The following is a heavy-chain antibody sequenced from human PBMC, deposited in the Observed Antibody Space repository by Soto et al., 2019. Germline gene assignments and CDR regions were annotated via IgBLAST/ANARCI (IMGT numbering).Heavy chain of an antibody. CDR2: ISSNGGST. V-gene: IGHV3-64*01. CDR3: ARVKAAWGNTAMVNDY. D-gene: IGHD5-18*01. Sequence: GGSLRLSCAASGFAFSSYAMHWVRQAPGKGLEYVSAISSNGGSTYYANSVKGRFTISRDNSKNTLYLQMGSLRAEDMAVYYCARVKAAWGNTAMVNDYWGQGTLVTVSS. CDR1: GFAFSSYA. J-gene: IGHJ4*02.